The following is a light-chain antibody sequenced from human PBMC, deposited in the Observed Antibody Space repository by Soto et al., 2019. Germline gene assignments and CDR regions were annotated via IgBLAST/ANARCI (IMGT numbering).Light chain of an antibody. V-gene: IGLV1-47*01. J-gene: IGLJ1*01. CDR2: KNN. CDR1: SANIGSNF. CDR3: ATWDDSRYV. Sequence: QSVLTQPPSASGTPGQRVTISCSGSSANIGSNFVYWYQQLPGTAPKLLIYKNNQRPSGVPDRFSGSKSGTSASLAISGLRSEDEAEYYCATWDDSRYVFGTGTKLTVL.